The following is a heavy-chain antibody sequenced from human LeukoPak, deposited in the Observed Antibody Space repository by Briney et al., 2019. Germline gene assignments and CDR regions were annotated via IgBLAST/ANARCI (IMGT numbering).Heavy chain of an antibody. CDR1: GFTFSSYG. V-gene: IGHV3-30*18. J-gene: IGHJ4*02. CDR3: AKDKGCFDY. CDR2: ISYDGSNK. Sequence: GRSLRLSCAASGFTFSSYGMHWVRQAPGKGLEWVAVISYDGSNKYYADSVKGRFTISRDNSENTLYLQMNSLRAEDTAVYYCAKDKGCFDYWGQGTLVTVSS.